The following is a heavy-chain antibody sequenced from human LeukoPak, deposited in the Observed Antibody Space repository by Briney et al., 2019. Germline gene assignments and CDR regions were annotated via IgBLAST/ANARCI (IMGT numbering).Heavy chain of an antibody. CDR3: ARHLTASNFPFDY. CDR2: IYYSGST. J-gene: IGHJ4*02. CDR1: GGSISSYY. D-gene: IGHD2-21*02. Sequence: PSETLSLTCTVSGGSISSYYWSWIRLPPGKGLEWIGYIYYSGSTSYNPSLKSRVTISVDTSKNKFSLKLNSVTAADTAVYYCARHLTASNFPFDYWGQGTLVTVSS. V-gene: IGHV4-59*08.